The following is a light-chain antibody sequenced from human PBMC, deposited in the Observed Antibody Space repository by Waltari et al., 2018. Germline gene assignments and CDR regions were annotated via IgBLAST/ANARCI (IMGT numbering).Light chain of an antibody. CDR1: QRISRL. Sequence: DIQMTQSPSTLSVSVGDRVTITCRASQRISRLLAWYQQKAGKAPKLLIYKTSILQSGVPSRFSGGGSWTEFTLTISNLQPNDFAAYYCQHYDTYSATFGRGTKGEIK. CDR2: KTS. CDR3: QHYDTYSAT. J-gene: IGKJ4*02. V-gene: IGKV1-5*03.